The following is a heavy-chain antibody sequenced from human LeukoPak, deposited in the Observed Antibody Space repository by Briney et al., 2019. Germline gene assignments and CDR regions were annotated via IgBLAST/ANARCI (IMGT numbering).Heavy chain of an antibody. CDR1: GFTFDDYA. J-gene: IGHJ4*02. V-gene: IGHV3-9*01. D-gene: IGHD6-19*01. CDR2: ISWNSGSI. Sequence: GGSLRLSCAASGFTFDDYAMHWVRQAPGKGLEWVSGISWNSGSIGYADSVKGRFTISSDNAKNSLYLQMNSLRAEDTALYYCAKSRQWLVSALDYWGQGTLVTVSS. CDR3: AKSRQWLVSALDY.